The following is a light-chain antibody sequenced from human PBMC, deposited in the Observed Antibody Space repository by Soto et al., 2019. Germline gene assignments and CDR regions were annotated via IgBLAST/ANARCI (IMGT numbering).Light chain of an antibody. J-gene: IGLJ3*02. CDR2: EVS. V-gene: IGLV2-14*01. CDR1: SSDVGGYNY. Sequence: QSALTQPASVSGSPGQSITISCTGTSSDVGGYNYVSWYQQHPGKAPKLMIYEVSNRPSGVSDRFSGSKSGNTASLTISRLHPEDEADYHCSSYTGTSALVLFGGGTQLTVL. CDR3: SSYTGTSALVL.